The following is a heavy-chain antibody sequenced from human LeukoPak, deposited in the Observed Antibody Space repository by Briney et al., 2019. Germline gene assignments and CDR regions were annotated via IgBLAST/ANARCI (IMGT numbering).Heavy chain of an antibody. V-gene: IGHV1-69*01. D-gene: IGHD3-10*01. CDR3: ARDGRYYGSHYGMDV. CDR2: NIPIFGTA. J-gene: IGHJ6*02. CDR1: GGTFSSYA. Sequence: GASVKVSCKASGGTFSSYAISWVRQAPGQGLEWMGGNIPIFGTANYAQKFQGRVTITADESTSTAYMELSSLRSEDTAVYYCARDGRYYGSHYGMDVWGQGTTVTVSS.